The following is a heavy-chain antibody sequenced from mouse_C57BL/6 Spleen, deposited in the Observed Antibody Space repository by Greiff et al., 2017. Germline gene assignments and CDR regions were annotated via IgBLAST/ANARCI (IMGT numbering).Heavy chain of an antibody. J-gene: IGHJ4*01. CDR3: ARSYSNYVGDY. D-gene: IGHD2-5*01. Sequence: VQLQQSGAELVKPGASVKLSCTASGFNIKDYYMHWVKQRPGKGLEWIGRIYPGDGDTNYNGKFKGKATLTADKSSSTAYMQLSSLTSEDSAVYFCARSYSNYVGDYWGQGTSVTVSS. CDR1: GFNIKDYY. V-gene: IGHV1-82*01. CDR2: IYPGDGDT.